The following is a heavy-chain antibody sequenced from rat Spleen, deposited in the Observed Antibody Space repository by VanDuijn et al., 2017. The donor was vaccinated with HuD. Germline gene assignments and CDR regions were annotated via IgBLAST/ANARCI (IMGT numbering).Heavy chain of an antibody. Sequence: QVQLKESGPSLVQPSQTLSLTCTVSGFSLTDYSVHWVRQPPGTGREWMGRIQSGGNTDYHSGLKSRLSISKDTSKNQVFLRMNSLQAEDTAIYFCTRQGIRGTEHWGQGVMVTVSS. D-gene: IGHD4-3*01. CDR3: TRQGIRGTEH. J-gene: IGHJ2*01. CDR1: GFSLTDYS. CDR2: IQSGGNT. V-gene: IGHV2-19*01.